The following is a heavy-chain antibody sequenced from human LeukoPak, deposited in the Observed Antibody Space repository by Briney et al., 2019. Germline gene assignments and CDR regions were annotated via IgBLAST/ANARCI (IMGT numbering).Heavy chain of an antibody. J-gene: IGHJ4*02. Sequence: KPGGSLRLSCAASGFTFSNTWMSCVRQAPGKGGEWVGRIKSRTDDGTTDYAVPVKGRFTISRDDSKNTLYVQMNSLKTEETAVYYCTTDMSAVLYWGQGTLVIVSS. CDR1: GFTFSNTW. V-gene: IGHV3-15*01. CDR3: TTDMSAVLY. D-gene: IGHD3-10*01. CDR2: IKSRTDDGTT.